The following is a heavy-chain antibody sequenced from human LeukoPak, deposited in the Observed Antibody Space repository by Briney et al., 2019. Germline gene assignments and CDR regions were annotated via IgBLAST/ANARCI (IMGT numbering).Heavy chain of an antibody. CDR3: ARDPSSGSYRFFDY. Sequence: GGSLRLSCAASGFTFDDYGMSWVRQAPGKGLEWVSGMNWNGVSTGYADSVKGRFTISRDNAKNSLYLQMNSLRAEDTAVYYCARDPSSGSYRFFDYWGQGTLVTVAS. J-gene: IGHJ4*02. CDR2: MNWNGVST. D-gene: IGHD1-26*01. CDR1: GFTFDDYG. V-gene: IGHV3-20*04.